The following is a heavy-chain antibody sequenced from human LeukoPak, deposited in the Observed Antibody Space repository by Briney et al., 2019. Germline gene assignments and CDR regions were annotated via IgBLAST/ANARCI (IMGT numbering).Heavy chain of an antibody. V-gene: IGHV3-53*01. CDR1: GFTFNTYS. CDR2: IYTGGGR. J-gene: IGHJ4*02. CDR3: ARGIDY. Sequence: GGSLRPSCEASGFTFNTYSMNWVRQAPGKELEWVSVIYTGGGRYYADSVRGRFTISRDTSKNMVFLQMNSLRVEDTAVYYCARGIDYWGRGTLVTVSS.